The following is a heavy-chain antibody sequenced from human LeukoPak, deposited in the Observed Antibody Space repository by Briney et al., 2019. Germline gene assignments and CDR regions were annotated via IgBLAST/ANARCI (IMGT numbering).Heavy chain of an antibody. CDR2: IIPIFGTA. Sequence: SVKVSCKASGGTFSSYAISWVRQAPGQGLEWMGGIIPIFGTANYAQKFQGRVTITTDESTSTAYVELSSLRSEDTAVYYCASNNDYTPYYYMDVWGKGTTVTVSS. J-gene: IGHJ6*03. CDR3: ASNNDYTPYYYMDV. D-gene: IGHD4-11*01. CDR1: GGTFSSYA. V-gene: IGHV1-69*05.